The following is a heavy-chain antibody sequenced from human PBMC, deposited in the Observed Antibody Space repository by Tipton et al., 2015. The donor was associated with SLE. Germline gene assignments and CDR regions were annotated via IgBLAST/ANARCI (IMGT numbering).Heavy chain of an antibody. Sequence: TLSLTCTVSGGSISSHCWSWIRQPPGKGLEWIGYIYYSGSTNYNPSLKSRVTISVDTSKNQFSLKLTSVTAADTAVYYCARDGRSGDPRDYWGQGTLVTVSS. CDR2: IYYSGST. V-gene: IGHV4-59*11. D-gene: IGHD4-17*01. J-gene: IGHJ4*02. CDR3: ARDGRSGDPRDY. CDR1: GGSISSHC.